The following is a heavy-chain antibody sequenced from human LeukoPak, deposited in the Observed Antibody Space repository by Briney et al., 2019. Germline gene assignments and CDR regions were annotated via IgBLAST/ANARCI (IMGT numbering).Heavy chain of an antibody. Sequence: LGGSLSLSCAASGFTFSTYNMSWVRQAPGKGLEWVSGINWNGGSTGYADSVKGRFTISRDNAKNSLYLQMNSLRVEDTAVYYCASQLEETGSYYYYYMDVWGKGTTVTISS. V-gene: IGHV3-20*04. CDR2: INWNGGST. CDR3: ASQLEETGSYYYYYMDV. CDR1: GFTFSTYN. J-gene: IGHJ6*03. D-gene: IGHD1-1*01.